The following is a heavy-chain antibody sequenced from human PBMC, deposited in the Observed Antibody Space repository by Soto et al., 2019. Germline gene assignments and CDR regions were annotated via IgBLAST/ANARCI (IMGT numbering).Heavy chain of an antibody. Sequence: GGSLRLSCVTSGFTFSNYGFHWVRQAPGRGLEWLAVIWYDGSITHYAESVKGRFSISRDQSKNTVYLHMNSLRAEDTALYSCAGDLGTTNYYFDYWGQGALVTVSS. J-gene: IGHJ4*02. V-gene: IGHV3-33*01. CDR1: GFTFSNYG. CDR3: AGDLGTTNYYFDY. D-gene: IGHD1-26*01. CDR2: IWYDGSIT.